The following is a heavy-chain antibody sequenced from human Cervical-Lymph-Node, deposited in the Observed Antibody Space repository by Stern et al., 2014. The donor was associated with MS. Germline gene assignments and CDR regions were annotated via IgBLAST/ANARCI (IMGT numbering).Heavy chain of an antibody. CDR3: ARDLGGIRDLSPPYYYYGLDV. Sequence: QVQLQESGPGLVKPSETLSLTCTVSGDSVTNRRYYWSWIRQPPGKGLEWIGYIYYSGNTKYKPSLEGRVTISVDTSKNQCSLKLSSVTAADTAVYYCARDLGGIRDLSPPYYYYGLDVWGQGTTVTVSS. CDR1: GDSVTNRRYY. D-gene: IGHD3-3*01. CDR2: IYYSGNT. J-gene: IGHJ6*02. V-gene: IGHV4-61*01.